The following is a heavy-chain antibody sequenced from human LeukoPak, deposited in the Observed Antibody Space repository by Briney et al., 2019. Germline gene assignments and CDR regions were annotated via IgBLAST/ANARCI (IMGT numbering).Heavy chain of an antibody. CDR3: ARVASTTRRHDAFDI. CDR1: GYTFTSYG. V-gene: IGHV1-2*02. D-gene: IGHD1-1*01. CDR2: INPNTDGA. Sequence: ASVKVSCKASGYTFTSYGISWVRQAPGQGLEWMGWINPNTDGAIYAQKFQGRVTMTRDTSISTAYMELSRLRSDDTAVYYCARVASTTRRHDAFDIWGQGTMVTVSS. J-gene: IGHJ3*02.